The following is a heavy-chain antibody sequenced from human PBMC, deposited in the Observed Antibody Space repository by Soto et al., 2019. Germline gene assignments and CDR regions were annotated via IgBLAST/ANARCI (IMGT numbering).Heavy chain of an antibody. D-gene: IGHD3-16*01. J-gene: IGHJ4*02. Sequence: SLRLSCVFSVCTIDEYAVHCVRQVPGKCLEWVSGIFWVGGGTGYVDSVKGRFTISRDRAKNSVSLQMNSLRIEDTAVYYCGKDLSPGGLESWGQGTMCSVSS. CDR2: IFWVGGGT. CDR3: GKDLSPGGLES. CDR1: VCTIDEYA. V-gene: IGHV3-9*01.